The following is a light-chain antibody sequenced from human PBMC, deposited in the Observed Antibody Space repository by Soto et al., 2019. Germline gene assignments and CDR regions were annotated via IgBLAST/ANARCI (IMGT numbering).Light chain of an antibody. CDR2: GAS. J-gene: IGKJ5*01. CDR3: QQYDNWPLIT. V-gene: IGKV3-15*01. Sequence: EIVLAQSPGTLSLSPGERATLSCRASQSVSNNYLAWYQQKPGQAPRLLIYGASTRATGIPARFSGSGSGTEFTLTISSLQSEDFAVYYCQQYDNWPLITFGQGTRLEIK. CDR1: QSVSNN.